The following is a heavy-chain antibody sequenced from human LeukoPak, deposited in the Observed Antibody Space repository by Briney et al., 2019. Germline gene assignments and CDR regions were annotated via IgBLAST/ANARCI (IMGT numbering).Heavy chain of an antibody. V-gene: IGHV4-4*07. CDR2: IYVSGRT. CDR1: GDSMTNYY. J-gene: IGHJ5*01. Sequence: PSETLSLTCAVSGDSMTNYYWSWIRQPAGQGLEWIGHIYVSGRTNYNPSFKSRVSMSIDTSKKQFSLHLTSVSAADTAVYFCARDRWELTPAKGWFDSWGQGTLVTVSS. D-gene: IGHD1-26*01. CDR3: ARDRWELTPAKGWFDS.